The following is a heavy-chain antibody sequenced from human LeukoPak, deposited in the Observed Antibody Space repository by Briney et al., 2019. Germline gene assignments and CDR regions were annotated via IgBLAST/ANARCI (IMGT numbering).Heavy chain of an antibody. J-gene: IGHJ4*02. CDR1: GGSITSYY. CDR3: ARWGSIAVARFDY. Sequence: SETLSLTCTVSGGSITSYYWSWIRQAPGKGLEWIGYAYYSGRTEYNPSLKSRVTISVDTSKKQFSLNLRSVTAGDTAVYYCARWGSIAVARFDYWGQGTLVTVSS. V-gene: IGHV4-59*01. D-gene: IGHD6-6*01. CDR2: AYYSGRT.